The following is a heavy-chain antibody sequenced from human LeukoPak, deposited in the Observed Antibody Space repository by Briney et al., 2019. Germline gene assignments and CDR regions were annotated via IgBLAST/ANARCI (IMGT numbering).Heavy chain of an antibody. CDR1: GGSISSYY. D-gene: IGHD3-10*01. Sequence: SETLSLTCTVSGGSISSYYWSWIRQPPGRGLEWIGYIYYSGSTNYNPSLKSRVTISIDTSKNQFSLKLSSVTAADTAVYYCPKRGVVTTGNWFDPWGQGTLVTVSS. J-gene: IGHJ5*02. CDR2: IYYSGST. CDR3: PKRGVVTTGNWFDP. V-gene: IGHV4-59*01.